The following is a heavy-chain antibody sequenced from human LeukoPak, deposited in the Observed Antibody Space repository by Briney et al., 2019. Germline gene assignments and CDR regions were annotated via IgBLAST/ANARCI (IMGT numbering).Heavy chain of an antibody. D-gene: IGHD6-19*01. V-gene: IGHV4-34*01. Sequence: SETRSLTCAVYGGSFSGYYWSWIRQPPGKGLEWIGEINHSGSTNYNPSLKSRVTISVDTSKNQFSLKLSSVTAADTAVYYCARAQRAVAGTLDYWGQGTLVTVSS. J-gene: IGHJ4*02. CDR3: ARAQRAVAGTLDY. CDR1: GGSFSGYY. CDR2: INHSGST.